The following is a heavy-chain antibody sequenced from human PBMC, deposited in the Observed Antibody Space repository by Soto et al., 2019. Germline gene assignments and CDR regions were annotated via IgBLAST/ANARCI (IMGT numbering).Heavy chain of an antibody. CDR2: ISGSGGST. D-gene: IGHD2-2*01. Sequence: EVQLLESGGGLVQPGGSLRLSCAASGFTFSSYAMSWVRQAPGKGLEWVSAISGSGGSTYYADSVKGRFTISRDNSKNTLYLQMNSLRAEYTAVYYCAAGEGVPAAMGYWGQGTLVTVSS. CDR1: GFTFSSYA. V-gene: IGHV3-23*01. CDR3: AAGEGVPAAMGY. J-gene: IGHJ4*02.